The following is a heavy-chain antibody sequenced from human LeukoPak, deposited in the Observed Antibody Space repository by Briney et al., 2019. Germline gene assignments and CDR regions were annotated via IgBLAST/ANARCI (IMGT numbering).Heavy chain of an antibody. Sequence: PGGSLRLSCAASGFTFSSYAMTWVRHAPGKGLEWVSTISGSGGSTHYADSAKGRFTISRDNSKNTLYLQMNSLRAGDTAVYYCAKDRRTDYRGAWYWGQGTLVSVSS. J-gene: IGHJ4*02. D-gene: IGHD6-19*01. CDR3: AKDRRTDYRGAWY. CDR2: ISGSGGST. V-gene: IGHV3-23*01. CDR1: GFTFSSYA.